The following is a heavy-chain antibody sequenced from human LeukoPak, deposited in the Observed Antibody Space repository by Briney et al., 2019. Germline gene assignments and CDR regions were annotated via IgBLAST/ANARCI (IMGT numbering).Heavy chain of an antibody. V-gene: IGHV3-74*01. CDR2: INTDGSST. Sequence: GGSLRLSCAASGFTFSSYWTHWVRQAPGKGLVWVSRINTDGSSTSYADSVKGRFTISRDNAKNTLYLQMNSLRAEDTAVYYCARDGPVNTAMVTSFDYWGQGTLVTVSS. CDR1: GFTFSSYW. D-gene: IGHD5-18*01. CDR3: ARDGPVNTAMVTSFDY. J-gene: IGHJ4*02.